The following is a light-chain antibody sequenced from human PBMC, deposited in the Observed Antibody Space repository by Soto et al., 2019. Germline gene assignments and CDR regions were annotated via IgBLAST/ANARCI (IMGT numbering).Light chain of an antibody. V-gene: IGKV1-17*01. CDR3: LQHNTYPFT. CDR1: EAIRND. Sequence: DIQMTQSPSSLSASVGDRVTISCRASEAIRNDLAWYQQEPGKDPKRVIYSASILQSGAPSRFSGSGSGTEFSLTISGLLAEDRATYYCLQHNTYPFTFGPGTNVEI. J-gene: IGKJ3*01. CDR2: SAS.